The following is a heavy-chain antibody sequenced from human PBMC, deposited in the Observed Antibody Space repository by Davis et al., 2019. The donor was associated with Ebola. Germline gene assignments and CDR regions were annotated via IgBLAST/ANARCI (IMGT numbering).Heavy chain of an antibody. CDR3: AKGPQYYDILTGYYNH. D-gene: IGHD3-9*01. CDR1: GFTFTTYG. J-gene: IGHJ4*02. V-gene: IGHV3-30*18. Sequence: GGSLRLSCAASGFTFTTYGIHWVRQAPVKGLEWVALISYDGSLRHYADSVKGRFTISRDNSKNTLYLQMNSLRAEDTAVYYCAKGPQYYDILTGYYNHWGQGTLVTVSS. CDR2: ISYDGSLR.